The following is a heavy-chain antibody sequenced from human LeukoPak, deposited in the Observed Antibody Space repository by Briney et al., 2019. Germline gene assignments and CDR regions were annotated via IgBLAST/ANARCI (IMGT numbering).Heavy chain of an antibody. Sequence: PGGSLRLSCAAPGFTFITYWMSWVRQAPGKGLEWVANIKEDGSEEYYVESVKGRFTISRDNAKNSLYLQMNSLRAEDTAVYSCARTRAGSVDIWGQGTMVTVSS. CDR2: IKEDGSEE. J-gene: IGHJ3*02. V-gene: IGHV3-7*04. CDR3: ARTRAGSVDI. D-gene: IGHD6-13*01. CDR1: GFTFITYW.